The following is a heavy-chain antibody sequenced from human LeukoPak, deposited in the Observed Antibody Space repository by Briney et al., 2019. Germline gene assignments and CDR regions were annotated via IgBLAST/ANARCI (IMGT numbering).Heavy chain of an antibody. CDR1: GFTFSSYA. CDR2: ISYDGSNK. D-gene: IGHD6-19*01. CDR3: ARGDTVAGFDY. J-gene: IGHJ4*02. V-gene: IGHV3-30-3*01. Sequence: PGGSLRLSCAASGFTFSSYAMHWVRQAPGKGLEWVAVISYDGSNKYYADSVKGRFTISRDNSKNTLYLQMNSLRAEDTAVYYCARGDTVAGFDYWGQGTLVTVSS.